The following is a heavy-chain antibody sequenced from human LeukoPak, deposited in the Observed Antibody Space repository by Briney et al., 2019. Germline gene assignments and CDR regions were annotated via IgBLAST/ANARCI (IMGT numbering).Heavy chain of an antibody. D-gene: IGHD2-2*01. J-gene: IGHJ4*02. CDR2: MNPNSGNT. CDR1: GYTFTSYD. Sequence: ASVKVSCKASGYTFTSYDINWVRQATGQGLEWMGWMNPNSGNTGYAQKFQGRVTMTRNTSISTAYMELSSLRSEDMAVYYCARGGVVAPAAIHSFDYWGQGTLVTVSS. V-gene: IGHV1-8*01. CDR3: ARGGVVAPAAIHSFDY.